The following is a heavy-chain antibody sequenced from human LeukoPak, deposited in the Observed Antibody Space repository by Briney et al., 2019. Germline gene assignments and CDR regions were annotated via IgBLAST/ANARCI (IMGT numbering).Heavy chain of an antibody. CDR3: AKLDWLDP. Sequence: GGSLRLSCAASGFTIGRLWMRWVRQAPGKGLVWVSRSEGDDSTTTYADSVKGRFTVSRDTAKNTLYLQMNSLRVEDTAVYYCAKLDWLDPWGQGTLVTVSP. J-gene: IGHJ5*02. CDR1: GFTIGRLW. V-gene: IGHV3-74*03. CDR2: SEGDDSTT.